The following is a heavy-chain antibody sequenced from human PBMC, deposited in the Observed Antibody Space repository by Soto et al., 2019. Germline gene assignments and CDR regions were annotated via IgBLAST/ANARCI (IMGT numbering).Heavy chain of an antibody. Sequence: GGSLRLSCAASGFTFSSYAMSWVRQAPGKGLEWVSAISGSGGSTYYADSVKGRFTVSRDNSKSTVYLELNNLSAEDTAVYHCAKNQGVELVPLATVDWFDPWGQGSVVTVSS. CDR2: ISGSGGST. CDR1: GFTFSSYA. V-gene: IGHV3-23*01. CDR3: AKNQGVELVPLATVDWFDP. D-gene: IGHD1-26*01. J-gene: IGHJ5*02.